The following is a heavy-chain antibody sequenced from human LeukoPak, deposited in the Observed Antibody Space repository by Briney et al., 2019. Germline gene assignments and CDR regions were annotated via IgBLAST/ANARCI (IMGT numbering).Heavy chain of an antibody. J-gene: IGHJ4*02. CDR2: ISWNSDSI. V-gene: IGHV3-9*01. CDR3: AKDLYSSSSGLAGY. Sequence: GGSLRLSCAASGFTFDDYAMHWVRQAPGKGLEWVSGISWNSDSIGYGDSVKGRFTISRDNAKNSLYLQMNSLRAEDTALYYCAKDLYSSSSGLAGYWGQGTLVTVSS. CDR1: GFTFDDYA. D-gene: IGHD6-6*01.